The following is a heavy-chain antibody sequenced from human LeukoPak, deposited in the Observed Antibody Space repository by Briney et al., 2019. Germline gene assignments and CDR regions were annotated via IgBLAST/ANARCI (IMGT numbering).Heavy chain of an antibody. V-gene: IGHV5-51*01. CDR2: IYPGDSDT. Sequence: GESLKISCKGSGYSFTSYWIGWVRQMPGNGLEWMGIIYPGDSDTRYSPSFQGQVTISADKSISTAYLQWSSLKASDTAMYYCARQYCSGGSCYHDAFDIWGQGTMVTVSS. J-gene: IGHJ3*02. CDR1: GYSFTSYW. D-gene: IGHD2-15*01. CDR3: ARQYCSGGSCYHDAFDI.